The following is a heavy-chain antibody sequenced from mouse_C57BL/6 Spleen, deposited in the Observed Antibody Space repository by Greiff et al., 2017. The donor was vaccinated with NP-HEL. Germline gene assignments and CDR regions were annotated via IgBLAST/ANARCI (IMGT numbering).Heavy chain of an antibody. V-gene: IGHV1-81*01. CDR2: IYPRSGNT. CDR1: GYTFTSYG. J-gene: IGHJ2*01. CDR3: AREEDGYYVY. D-gene: IGHD2-3*01. Sequence: QVQLKESGAELARPGASVKLSCKASGYTFTSYGISWVKQRTGQGLEWIGEIYPRSGNTYYNEKFKGKATLTADKSSSTAYMELRSLTSEDSAVYFCAREEDGYYVYWGQGTTLTVSS.